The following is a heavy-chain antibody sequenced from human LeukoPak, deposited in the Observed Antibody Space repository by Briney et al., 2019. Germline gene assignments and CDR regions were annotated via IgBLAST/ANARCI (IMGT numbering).Heavy chain of an antibody. V-gene: IGHV4-34*01. CDR1: GGSFSGYY. CDR2: INHSGST. CDR3: ARDGYRGGYCSGGSCYGDAFDI. D-gene: IGHD2-15*01. Sequence: SETLSLTCAVYGGSFSGYYWSWIRQPPGKGLEWIGEINHSGSTNYNPSLKSRVTISVDTSKNQFSLKLSSVTAADTAVYYCARDGYRGGYCSGGSCYGDAFDIWGQGTMVTVSS. J-gene: IGHJ3*02.